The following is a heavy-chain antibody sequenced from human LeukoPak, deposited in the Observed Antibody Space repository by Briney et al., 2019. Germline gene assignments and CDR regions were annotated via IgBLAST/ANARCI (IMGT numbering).Heavy chain of an antibody. Sequence: SETLSLTCAVYGGSFSGYYWSWIRQPPGKGLEWIGYIYYSGSTNYNPSLKSRVTISVDTSKNQFSLKLSSVTAADTAVYYCARRGPQWLDKGLWYFDYWGQGTLVTVSS. J-gene: IGHJ4*02. V-gene: IGHV4-59*08. D-gene: IGHD6-19*01. CDR3: ARRGPQWLDKGLWYFDY. CDR2: IYYSGST. CDR1: GGSFSGYY.